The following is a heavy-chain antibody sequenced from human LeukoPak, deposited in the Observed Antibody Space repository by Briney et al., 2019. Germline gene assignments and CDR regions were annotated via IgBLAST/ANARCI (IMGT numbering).Heavy chain of an antibody. V-gene: IGHV3-74*01. Sequence: LGGSLRLSCAASGFTFSIYWIHWFRQTPGKGLVWVSRVNVDGSSTIYADSVRGRFTMSRDNAKNAVFIQVNSLRDEDTALYFCTRSIGHCSGGACFEDGFDLWGQGTVVTVSS. J-gene: IGHJ3*01. CDR1: GFTFSIYW. CDR3: TRSIGHCSGGACFEDGFDL. D-gene: IGHD2-15*01. CDR2: VNVDGSST.